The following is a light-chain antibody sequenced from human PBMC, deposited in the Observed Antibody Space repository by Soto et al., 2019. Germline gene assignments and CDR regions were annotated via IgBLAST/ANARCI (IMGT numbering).Light chain of an antibody. Sequence: QLVLTQSSSASASLGSSVKLTCALSTGHSSYSIAWHQQRPGKAPRYLMYLEGSGSSNRESGVPDRFSGSSSGADRYLSISNLQSEDEADYYCETWDTNTRVFGGGTKVTVL. V-gene: IGLV4-60*03. J-gene: IGLJ3*02. CDR2: LEGSGSS. CDR3: ETWDTNTRV. CDR1: TGHSSYS.